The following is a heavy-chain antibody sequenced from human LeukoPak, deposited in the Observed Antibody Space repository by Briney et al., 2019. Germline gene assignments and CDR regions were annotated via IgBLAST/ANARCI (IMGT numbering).Heavy chain of an antibody. CDR3: ARQPKRNSSGWWTNAFDI. D-gene: IGHD6-19*01. CDR1: GGSISRYY. V-gene: IGHV4-59*08. CDR2: IYYSGST. Sequence: SETLSLTCTVSGGSISRYYWSWIRQPPGKGLEWIGYIYYSGSTNYNPSLKSRVTISVDTSKNQFSLKLSSVTAADTAVYYCARQPKRNSSGWWTNAFDIWGKGTMVTVSS. J-gene: IGHJ3*02.